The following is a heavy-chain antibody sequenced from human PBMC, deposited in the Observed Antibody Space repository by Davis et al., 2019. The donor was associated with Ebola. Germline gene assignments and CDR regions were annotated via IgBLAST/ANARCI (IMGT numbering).Heavy chain of an antibody. V-gene: IGHV5-51*01. CDR3: ARRGDNWNYGRVDWFDP. D-gene: IGHD1-7*01. CDR2: ILPGDSDT. Sequence: GESLKISCKASGYSFTSFWIGWVRQPPGQGLEWMGAILPGDSDTRYSPSFQGQVTISADKSISTAYLQWSSLKASDTAMYYCARRGDNWNYGRVDWFDPWGQGTLVTVSS. CDR1: GYSFTSFW. J-gene: IGHJ5*02.